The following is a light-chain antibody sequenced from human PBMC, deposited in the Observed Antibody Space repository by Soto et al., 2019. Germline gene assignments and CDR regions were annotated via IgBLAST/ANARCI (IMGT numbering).Light chain of an antibody. CDR2: GAS. J-gene: IGKJ2*01. Sequence: EIVLTQSPGTLSLSPGERATLSCRASQTVSSRYLAWHQQKPGQAPRLLIHGASTRATGVPARFSGSGSGTEFTLTISSLQSEDFAVYYCQQYSDWPPMYTFGQGTKLDIK. V-gene: IGKV3-15*01. CDR1: QTVSSRY. CDR3: QQYSDWPPMYT.